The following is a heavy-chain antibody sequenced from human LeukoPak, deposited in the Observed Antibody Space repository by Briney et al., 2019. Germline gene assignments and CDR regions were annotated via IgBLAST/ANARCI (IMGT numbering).Heavy chain of an antibody. CDR1: RFTFSSYA. Sequence: GGSLRLSCAVSRFTFSSYAVGWVRQAPGKGLEWVSAISGSGGSTYYADSVKGRFTISRDNSKDTLYLQMNSLRAEDTAVYYCAKTRPLDSSSWSHGDYWGQGTLVTVSS. CDR3: AKTRPLDSSSWSHGDY. J-gene: IGHJ4*02. V-gene: IGHV3-23*01. CDR2: ISGSGGST. D-gene: IGHD6-13*01.